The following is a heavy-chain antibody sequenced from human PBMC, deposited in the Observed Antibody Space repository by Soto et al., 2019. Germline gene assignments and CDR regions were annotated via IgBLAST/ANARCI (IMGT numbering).Heavy chain of an antibody. J-gene: IGHJ4*02. CDR1: GFTFSDHY. CDR3: TVWGSGNDFGAA. D-gene: IGHD3-10*01. V-gene: IGHV3-72*01. CDR2: SKNKADSYTT. Sequence: EVQLVESGGGLVQPGGSLRLSCAASGFTFSDHYMDWVRQAPGKGLEWVGRSKNKADSYTTEYAASVKGRFTISRDGLKTSLFLQMNSLKTEDTAVYYCTVWGSGNDFGAAWGQGILVTVSS.